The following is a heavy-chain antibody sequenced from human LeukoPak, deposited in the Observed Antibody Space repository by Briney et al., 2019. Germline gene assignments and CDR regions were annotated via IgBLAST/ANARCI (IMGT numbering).Heavy chain of an antibody. CDR3: AREGSYYYDSSGTFDY. D-gene: IGHD3-22*01. CDR2: ISSGSSTI. CDR1: GFTFSSYS. Sequence: GGSLRLSCAASGFTFSSYSMNWVRQAPGKGLEWVSYISSGSSTINYADSVKGRFTISRDTAKNSLYLQMNSLRAEDTAVYYCAREGSYYYDSSGTFDYWGQGTLVTVSS. J-gene: IGHJ4*02. V-gene: IGHV3-48*01.